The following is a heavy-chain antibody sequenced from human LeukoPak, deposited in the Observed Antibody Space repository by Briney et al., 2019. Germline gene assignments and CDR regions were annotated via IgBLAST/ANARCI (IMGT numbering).Heavy chain of an antibody. CDR3: ARLKDDVTKFDY. D-gene: IGHD2-8*01. J-gene: IGHJ4*02. V-gene: IGHV3-7*01. Sequence: GGSLRLSCSGSGFSFSRYWLAWVRQAPGKGLEWVASINQDVSRVHYVDSVKGRFTISRDNAKSSLFLQMTSLRVEDTAVYYCARLKDDVTKFDYWRQGTLDTVSS. CDR2: INQDVSRV. CDR1: GFSFSRYW.